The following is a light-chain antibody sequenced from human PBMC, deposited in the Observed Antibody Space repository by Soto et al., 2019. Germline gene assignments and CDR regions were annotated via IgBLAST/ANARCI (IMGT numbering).Light chain of an antibody. CDR1: QSISSY. Sequence: DIQMTQSPSSLSASVGDRVTITCRASQSISSYLNWYQQNPGKAPKLLIYAASSLQSGVPSRFSGSGSGTDFTLTISSLQPEDVATYYCQQSYSTPERFTFGPGTKVDIK. CDR2: AAS. V-gene: IGKV1-39*01. J-gene: IGKJ3*01. CDR3: QQSYSTPERFT.